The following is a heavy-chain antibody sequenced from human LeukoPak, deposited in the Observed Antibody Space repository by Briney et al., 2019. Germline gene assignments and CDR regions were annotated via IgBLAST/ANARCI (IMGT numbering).Heavy chain of an antibody. V-gene: IGHV4-61*02. CDR2: IDSTGNT. J-gene: IGHJ6*03. Sequence: SETLSLTCIVSGGSISSGNYYWTWIRQPAGKGLEWIGRIDSTGNTLYNPSLQSRPTISVDTAKNHFSLNLSSVTAADTAVYYCARVQAHDYYYYYMDVWGKGTTVTISS. CDR3: ARVQAHDYYYYYMDV. CDR1: GGSISSGNYY.